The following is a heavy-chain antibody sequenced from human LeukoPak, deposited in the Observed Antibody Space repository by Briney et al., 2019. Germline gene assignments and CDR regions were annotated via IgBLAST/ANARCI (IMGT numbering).Heavy chain of an antibody. J-gene: IGHJ4*02. CDR3: ARQYYDYVWGTYPCYFDY. V-gene: IGHV4-39*01. Sequence: SETLSLTCSVSGGSISSSSYYWGWLRQPPGKGLEWIGSMYYSGSTYNNPSLERRGTISVDTSQNQFDLKLRSVTAADTAVYSCARQYYDYVWGTYPCYFDYWGQGTLVTVSS. D-gene: IGHD3-16*02. CDR1: GGSISSSSYY. CDR2: MYYSGST.